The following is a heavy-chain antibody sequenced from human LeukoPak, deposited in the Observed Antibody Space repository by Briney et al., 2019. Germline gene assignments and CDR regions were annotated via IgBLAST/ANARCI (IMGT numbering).Heavy chain of an antibody. Sequence: SVKVSCKASGYTFTSYYMHWVRQAPGQGLEWMGGIIPIFGTANYAQKFQGRVTITTDESTSTAYMELSSLRSEDTAVYYCARGIDYGGTPGYWGQGTLVTVSS. CDR1: GYTFTSYY. CDR3: ARGIDYGGTPGY. D-gene: IGHD4-23*01. V-gene: IGHV1-69*05. CDR2: IIPIFGTA. J-gene: IGHJ4*02.